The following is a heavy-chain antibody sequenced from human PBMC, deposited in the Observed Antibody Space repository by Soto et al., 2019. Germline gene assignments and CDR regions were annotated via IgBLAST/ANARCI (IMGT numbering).Heavy chain of an antibody. J-gene: IGHJ4*02. CDR3: AKGGLSRIFDF. CDR2: ISGSGEST. V-gene: IGHV3-23*01. CDR1: GFRFSDYV. Sequence: HPGGSLRLSCAASGFRFSDYVMSWVRQAPGKGLECVAGISGSGESTNYAEAVKGRFTISRDNSKNTQYLQMNSLRVEDTAVYYCAKGGLSRIFDFWGQGTPVIGSS.